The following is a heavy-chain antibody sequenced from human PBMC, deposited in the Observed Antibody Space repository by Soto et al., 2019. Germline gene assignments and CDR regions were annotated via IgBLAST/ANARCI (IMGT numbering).Heavy chain of an antibody. Sequence: GGSLRLSCAASGFTFSSYSMNWVRQAPGKGLEWVSYISSSRSTIYYADSVKGRVTISRENAKNSLYLQMNSLRDEDTSVYYCGRYYYDSSGSRRDAFDIWGQGTMVTVSS. J-gene: IGHJ3*02. V-gene: IGHV3-48*02. CDR3: GRYYYDSSGSRRDAFDI. D-gene: IGHD3-22*01. CDR2: ISSSRSTI. CDR1: GFTFSSYS.